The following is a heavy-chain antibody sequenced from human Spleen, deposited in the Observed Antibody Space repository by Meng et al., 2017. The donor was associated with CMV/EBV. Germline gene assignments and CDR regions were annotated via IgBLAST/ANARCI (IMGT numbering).Heavy chain of an antibody. D-gene: IGHD3-22*01. J-gene: IGHJ4*02. V-gene: IGHV4-34*01. CDR3: ARDYYDSNGYIN. CDR2: INHSGKT. CDR1: GWSFSGYT. Sequence: LSCAVHGWSFSGYTYSWIRQPAGEGLEWIGEINHSGKTNYNQSLKSRVTISVDTSKNQISLRLTYVTAADTAVYYCARDYYDSNGYINWGQGTLVTVSS.